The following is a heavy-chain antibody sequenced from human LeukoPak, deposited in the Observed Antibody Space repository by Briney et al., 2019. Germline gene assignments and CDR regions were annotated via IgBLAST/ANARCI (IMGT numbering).Heavy chain of an antibody. Sequence: QSGGSLRLSFAASGFTVSSNYMSWVRQAPGKGLEWVSVIYSGGSTYYADSVKGRFTISRDNSKNTLYLQMNSLRAEDTAVYYCARESDYYGSGSYDAFDIWGQGTMVTVSS. CDR1: GFTVSSNY. J-gene: IGHJ3*02. CDR2: IYSGGST. D-gene: IGHD3-10*01. CDR3: ARESDYYGSGSYDAFDI. V-gene: IGHV3-66*01.